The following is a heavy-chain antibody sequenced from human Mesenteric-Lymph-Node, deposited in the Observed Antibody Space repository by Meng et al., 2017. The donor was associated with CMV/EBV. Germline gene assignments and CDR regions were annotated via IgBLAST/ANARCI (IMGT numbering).Heavy chain of an antibody. Sequence: SETLSLTCAVYGGSFNSYYWTWIRQPPGKGLEWIGQINHSGSTKYNSYLKSRVTISVDTSKNQFSLKLSSVTAADTAVYYCARLALAPVVWGHYYYYGMDVWGQGTTVTVSS. CDR3: ARLALAPVVWGHYYYYGMDV. V-gene: IGHV4-34*01. D-gene: IGHD3-10*01. CDR1: GGSFNSYY. J-gene: IGHJ6*02. CDR2: INHSGST.